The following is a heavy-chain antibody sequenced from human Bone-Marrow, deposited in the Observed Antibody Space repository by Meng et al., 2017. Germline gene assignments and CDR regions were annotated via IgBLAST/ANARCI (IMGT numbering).Heavy chain of an antibody. J-gene: IGHJ4*01. V-gene: IGHV3-23*01. Sequence: GESLKISCAASGFTFSSYAMSWVRQAPGKGLEWVSAISGSGGSTYYADSVKGRFTISRDNSKNTLYLQMNSLRAEDTAVYYCAKLNYYDSSGSFAYWGQGNQV. CDR2: ISGSGGST. CDR3: AKLNYYDSSGSFAY. D-gene: IGHD3-22*01. CDR1: GFTFSSYA.